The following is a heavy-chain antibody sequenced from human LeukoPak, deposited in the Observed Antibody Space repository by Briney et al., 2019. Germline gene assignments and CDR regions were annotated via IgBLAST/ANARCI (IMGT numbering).Heavy chain of an antibody. Sequence: PSETLSLTCTVSGGSISSYYWSWIRQPPGKGLEWIGYIYYSGSTNYNPSLKSRVTISVDTSKNQFSLKLSSVTAADTAVYYCARVITMVRGVRYYFDYWGQGTLVTVSS. CDR1: GGSISSYY. V-gene: IGHV4-59*01. CDR3: ARVITMVRGVRYYFDY. CDR2: IYYSGST. J-gene: IGHJ4*02. D-gene: IGHD3-10*01.